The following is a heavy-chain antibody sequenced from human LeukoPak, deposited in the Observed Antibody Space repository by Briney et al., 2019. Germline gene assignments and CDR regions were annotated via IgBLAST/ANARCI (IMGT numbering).Heavy chain of an antibody. CDR1: GFTFSSYG. CDR2: MSFDGSHT. V-gene: IGHV3-30*03. J-gene: IGHJ4*02. Sequence: GGSLRLSCAASGFTFSSYGMHWVRQAPGEGLEWVAVMSFDGSHTYYADSVKGRFTISRDNSKNTLYLQMNSLRAEDTAVYYCARRAGAYSHPYDYWGQGTLVTISS. CDR3: ARRAGAYSHPYDY. D-gene: IGHD4/OR15-4a*01.